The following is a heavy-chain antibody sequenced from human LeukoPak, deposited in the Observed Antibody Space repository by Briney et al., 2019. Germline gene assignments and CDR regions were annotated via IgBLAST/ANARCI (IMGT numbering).Heavy chain of an antibody. Sequence: GGSLRLSCAASGLTFSSYAMSWVRQAPGKGLEWVSAISGSGGSTYYADSVKGRFTISRDNSKNTLYLQMNSLRAEDTAVYYCANPPVITYYYGMDVWGQGTTVTVSS. V-gene: IGHV3-23*01. J-gene: IGHJ6*02. CDR1: GLTFSSYA. D-gene: IGHD3-22*01. CDR2: ISGSGGST. CDR3: ANPPVITYYYGMDV.